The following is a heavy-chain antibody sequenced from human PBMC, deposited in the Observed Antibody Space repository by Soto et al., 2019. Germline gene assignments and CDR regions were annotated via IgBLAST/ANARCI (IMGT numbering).Heavy chain of an antibody. CDR1: GFIFSNYE. D-gene: IGHD2-2*01. CDR3: ARTPSKMSYYFDY. CDR2: ISSSASNK. V-gene: IGHV3-48*03. J-gene: IGHJ4*02. Sequence: GGSLRLSCVASGFIFSNYEMNWVRQAPGKGLEWVSYISSSASNKYYGDSVKGRFTISRDNAKNSLYLQMNSLRAEDTAVYYCARTPSKMSYYFDYWGQGTLVTVSS.